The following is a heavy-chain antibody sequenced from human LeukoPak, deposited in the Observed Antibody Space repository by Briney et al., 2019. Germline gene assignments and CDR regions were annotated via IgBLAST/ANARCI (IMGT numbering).Heavy chain of an antibody. D-gene: IGHD6-19*01. CDR3: AKAQQWLVRYYFDY. CDR2: ISGSGGST. J-gene: IGHJ4*02. V-gene: IGHV3-23*01. Sequence: GGSLRPSCAASGFTFSSYAMSWVRQAPGKGLEWVSAISGSGGSTYYADSVKGRFTISRDNSKNTLYLQMNSLRAEDTAVYYCAKAQQWLVRYYFDYWGQGTLVTVSS. CDR1: GFTFSSYA.